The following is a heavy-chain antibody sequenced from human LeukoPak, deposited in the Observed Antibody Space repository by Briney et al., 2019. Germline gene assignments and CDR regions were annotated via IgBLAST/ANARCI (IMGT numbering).Heavy chain of an antibody. CDR1: GFSFSAAW. D-gene: IGHD5-12*01. CDR3: VNLGYSG. V-gene: IGHV3-7*01. J-gene: IGHJ4*02. Sequence: GGSLRLSCEASGFSFSAAWMTWVRQAPGKGLEWVATIKNDGSDKYYVDSVKGRFTLSRDNAKNSVYLQMNSLRVEDTAVYYYVNLGYSGGGQGTLVTVSS. CDR2: IKNDGSDK.